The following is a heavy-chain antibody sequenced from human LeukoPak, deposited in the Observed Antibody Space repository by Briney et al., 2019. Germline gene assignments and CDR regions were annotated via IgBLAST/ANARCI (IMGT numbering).Heavy chain of an antibody. CDR3: ARYIVSYPHDAFDI. D-gene: IGHD1-26*01. CDR2: IYYSGST. J-gene: IGHJ3*02. V-gene: IGHV4-59*01. CDR1: GGSINNSY. Sequence: PLETLSLTCTVSGGSINNSYWSWIRQPPGKGLEWIGYIYYSGSTSYNPSLKSRVTISVDTSKKQFSLKLSSVTAADTAFYYCARYIVSYPHDAFDIWGQGTMVTVSS.